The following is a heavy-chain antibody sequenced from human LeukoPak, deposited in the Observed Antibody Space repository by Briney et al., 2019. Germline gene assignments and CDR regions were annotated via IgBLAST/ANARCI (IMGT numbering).Heavy chain of an antibody. CDR1: GGSFSGYY. V-gene: IGHV4-34*01. CDR2: INHSGST. J-gene: IGHJ6*03. Sequence: SETLFLTCAVYGGSFSGYYWSWIRQPPGKGLEWIGEINHSGSTNYNPSLKSRVTISVDTSKNQFSLKLSSVTAADTAVYYCARSKVVAATRRLYYYYYYMDVWGKGTTVTVSS. D-gene: IGHD2-15*01. CDR3: ARSKVVAATRRLYYYYYYMDV.